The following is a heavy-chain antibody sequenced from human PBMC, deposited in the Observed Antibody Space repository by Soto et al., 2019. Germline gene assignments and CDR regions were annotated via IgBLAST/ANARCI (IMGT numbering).Heavy chain of an antibody. Sequence: EVKLVESGGGLVQPGGSLRLSCAASGFTFSSYWMSWVRQAPGKGLEWVANIKQDGSEKYYVDSVKGRVTISRDNAKNSLYLQMNGLRAEDTAVFYCARDTGRSYYDFWSGYYTLGFDYWGQGTLVTVSS. CDR3: ARDTGRSYYDFWSGYYTLGFDY. CDR1: GFTFSSYW. CDR2: IKQDGSEK. D-gene: IGHD3-3*01. V-gene: IGHV3-7*01. J-gene: IGHJ4*02.